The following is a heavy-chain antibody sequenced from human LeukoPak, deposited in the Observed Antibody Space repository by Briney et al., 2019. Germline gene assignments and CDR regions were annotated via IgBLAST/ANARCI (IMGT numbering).Heavy chain of an antibody. V-gene: IGHV1-46*01. D-gene: IGHD7-27*01. J-gene: IGHJ3*02. CDR1: GYTFTSYS. Sequence: ASVKVSCKASGYTFTSYSMHWVRQAPGQGLEWMGVINPSGGNTRYAQSFQGRVTVTRDTSTSTVYLELRSLRSEDTAVYYCARLSVLGAFDIWGQGTMVTVSS. CDR2: INPSGGNT. CDR3: ARLSVLGAFDI.